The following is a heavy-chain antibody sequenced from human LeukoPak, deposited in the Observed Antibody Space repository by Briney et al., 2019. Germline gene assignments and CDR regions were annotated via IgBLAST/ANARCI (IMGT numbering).Heavy chain of an antibody. V-gene: IGHV3-23*01. D-gene: IGHD2-2*01. CDR2: ISGSGGST. CDR1: GFTFSSYA. CDR3: AKYALGYCSSTSCQGFDY. Sequence: GGSLRLSCAASGFTFSSYAMSWVRQAPGKGLEWVSAISGSGGSTYYADSVKGRFTISRDNSKNTLYLQMNSLRAEDTAVYYCAKYALGYCSSTSCQGFDYWGQGTLVTVSS. J-gene: IGHJ4*02.